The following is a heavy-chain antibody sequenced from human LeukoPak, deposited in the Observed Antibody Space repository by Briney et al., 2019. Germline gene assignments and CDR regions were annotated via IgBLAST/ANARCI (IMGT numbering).Heavy chain of an antibody. V-gene: IGHV3-21*01. Sequence: GGSLRLSCAASGFTFSSYSMNWVRQAPGKGLEWVSSISSSSYIYYADSVKGRFTISRDNAKNSLYLQMNSLRAEDTAVYYCARDLRLYYYDSSGYYFDYWGQGTLVTVSP. CDR1: GFTFSSYS. D-gene: IGHD3-22*01. CDR3: ARDLRLYYYDSSGYYFDY. CDR2: ISSSSYI. J-gene: IGHJ4*02.